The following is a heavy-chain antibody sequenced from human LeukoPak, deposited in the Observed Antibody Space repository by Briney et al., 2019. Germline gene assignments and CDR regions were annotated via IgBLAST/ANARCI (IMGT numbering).Heavy chain of an antibody. D-gene: IGHD3-9*01. Sequence: SETLSLTCTVSGGSISSSSYYWGWIRQPPGKGLEWIGYIYYSGSTNYNPFLKSRVTISVDTSKNQFSLKLSSVTAADTAVYYCARHSLRYFDPADAFDIWGQGTMVTVSS. CDR2: IYYSGST. V-gene: IGHV4-39*01. CDR1: GGSISSSSYY. J-gene: IGHJ3*02. CDR3: ARHSLRYFDPADAFDI.